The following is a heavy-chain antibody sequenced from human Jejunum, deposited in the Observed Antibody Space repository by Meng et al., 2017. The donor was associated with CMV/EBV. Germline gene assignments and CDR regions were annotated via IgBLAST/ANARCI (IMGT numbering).Heavy chain of an antibody. CDR2: IYYSGST. V-gene: IGHV4-59*01. CDR1: GASITSDY. J-gene: IGHJ4*02. CDR3: ARDTSAWSGNYYFDY. D-gene: IGHD6-19*01. Sequence: GASITSDYWSWIRQTPGKGLEWIGFIYYSGSTNYSPSLKSRVTISLDTSKSQFSLRLSSVTAADTAVYYCARDTSAWSGNYYFDYWGQGTLVTVSS.